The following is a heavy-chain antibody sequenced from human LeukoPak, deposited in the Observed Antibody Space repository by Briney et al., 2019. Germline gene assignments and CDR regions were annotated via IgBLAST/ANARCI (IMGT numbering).Heavy chain of an antibody. CDR2: IYSGGST. CDR1: GFTVSSNY. D-gene: IGHD4-11*01. J-gene: IGHJ5*02. V-gene: IGHV3-66*02. CDR3: ARHDYSNFVGWFDP. Sequence: GGSLRLSCAASGFTVSSNYMSWVRQAPGKGLEWVSVIYSGGSTYYADSVKGRFTISRDNSKNTLYLQMNSLRVEDTAVYYCARHDYSNFVGWFDPWGQGTLVSVSA.